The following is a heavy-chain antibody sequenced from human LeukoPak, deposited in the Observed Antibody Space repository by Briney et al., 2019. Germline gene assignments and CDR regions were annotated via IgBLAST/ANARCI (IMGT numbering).Heavy chain of an antibody. CDR2: IIPIFGTA. Sequence: SVKVSCKASGGTFSSYAISWVRQAPGQGLEWMGGIIPIFGTANYAQKFQGRVTITTDESTSTAYMELSSLRSEDTAVYYCARGSVPFGVLNTWFNPWGQGTLVTVSS. D-gene: IGHD3-3*01. CDR3: ARGSVPFGVLNTWFNP. CDR1: GGTFSSYA. V-gene: IGHV1-69*05. J-gene: IGHJ5*02.